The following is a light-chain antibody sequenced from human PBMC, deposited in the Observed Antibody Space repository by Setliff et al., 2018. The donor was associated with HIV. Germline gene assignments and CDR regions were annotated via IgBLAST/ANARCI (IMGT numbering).Light chain of an antibody. J-gene: IGLJ1*01. V-gene: IGLV2-23*01. CDR2: QAT. Sequence: QSVLAQPASVSGSPGQSITISCTGTSSDIGRYNLVSWYQQYPGKAPKLMIYQATKRPSGVSNRFSGSKSGNTASLTISGLQAEDEADYYCCSNTGSNTDVFGSGTKGTVL. CDR1: SSDIGRYNL. CDR3: CSNTGSNTDV.